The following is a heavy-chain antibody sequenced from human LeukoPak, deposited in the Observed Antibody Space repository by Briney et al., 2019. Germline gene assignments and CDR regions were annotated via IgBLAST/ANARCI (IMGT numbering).Heavy chain of an antibody. CDR2: IYYSGST. J-gene: IGHJ3*02. V-gene: IGHV4-39*01. CDR1: GGSISSSSYY. D-gene: IGHD6-13*01. CDR3: ARQVRSSWPPVGFDI. Sequence: SETLSLTCTVSGGSISSSSYYWGWIRQPPGRGLEWIGNIYYSGSTNYSPSLKSRVTISLDMSRNQFSLKLTSVTAADTAMYYCARQVRSSWPPVGFDIWGQGTMVTVSS.